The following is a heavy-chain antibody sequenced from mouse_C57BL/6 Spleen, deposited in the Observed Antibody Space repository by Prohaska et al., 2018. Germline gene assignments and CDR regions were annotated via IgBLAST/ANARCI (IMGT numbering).Heavy chain of an antibody. D-gene: IGHD2-1*01. CDR2: ISNGGGST. CDR1: GFTFSDYY. V-gene: IGHV5-12*01. Sequence: EVKLVESGGGLVQPGGSLKLSCAASGFTFSDYYMYWVRQTPEKRLEWVAYISNGGGSTYYPDTVKGRFTIARDNAKNTLYLQMSRLKSEDTAMYYCARRDLPGPEGLRYAMDYWGQGTSVTVSS. CDR3: ARRDLPGPEGLRYAMDY. J-gene: IGHJ4*01.